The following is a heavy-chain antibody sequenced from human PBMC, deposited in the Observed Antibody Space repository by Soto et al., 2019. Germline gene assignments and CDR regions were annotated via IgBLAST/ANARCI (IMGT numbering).Heavy chain of an antibody. CDR3: AYLLSYYYDSSGYYYYYYGMDV. CDR1: GGTFSSYA. CDR2: IIPIFGTA. D-gene: IGHD3-22*01. Sequence: QVQLVQSGAEVKKPGSSVKVSCKASGGTFSSYAISWVRQAPGQGLEWMGGIIPIFGTANYAQKFQCRVTITSDESTSTAYMELSSLISEDTAVYYCAYLLSYYYDSSGYYYYYYGMDVWGQGTTVTGSS. J-gene: IGHJ6*02. V-gene: IGHV1-69*01.